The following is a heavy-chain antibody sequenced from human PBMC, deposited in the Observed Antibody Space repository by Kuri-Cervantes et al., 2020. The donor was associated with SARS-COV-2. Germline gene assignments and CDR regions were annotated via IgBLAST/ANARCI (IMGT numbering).Heavy chain of an antibody. D-gene: IGHD6-13*01. CDR2: ISGSGGST. Sequence: GESLKISCAASGFTFSSYAMSWVRQAPGKGLEWVSAISGSGGSTYYADSVKGRFTISRDNSKNTPYLQMNSLRAEDTAVYYCAKDLSRAAALTGAQVLWGQGTLVTVSS. V-gene: IGHV3-23*01. CDR3: AKDLSRAAALTGAQVL. CDR1: GFTFSSYA. J-gene: IGHJ4*02.